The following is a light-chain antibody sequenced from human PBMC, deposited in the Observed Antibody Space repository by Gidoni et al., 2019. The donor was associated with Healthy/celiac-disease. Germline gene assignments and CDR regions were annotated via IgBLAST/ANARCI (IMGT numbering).Light chain of an antibody. J-gene: IGKJ2*01. V-gene: IGKV1-39*01. Sequence: GDRVTITCRASQSISSYLNWYQQKPGKAPKLLIYAASSLQSGVSSRFSGSGSGTDFTLTISSLQPEDFATYYCQQSYSTPYTFXXXTKLEIK. CDR2: AAS. CDR1: QSISSY. CDR3: QQSYSTPYT.